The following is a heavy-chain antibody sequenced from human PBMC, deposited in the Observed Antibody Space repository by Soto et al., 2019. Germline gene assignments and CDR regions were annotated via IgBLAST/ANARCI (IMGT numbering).Heavy chain of an antibody. CDR3: VRGRSYSVYDF. V-gene: IGHV4-4*07. D-gene: IGHD5-12*01. Sequence: QVNLQESGPGLVKPSETLSVTCTVSGGSISGHAWIWVRQPAGRGLEWIGHIYPSGSTSYNPSLRSRVPMSLDTANNQIFLNLTSVTAADTAVFYCVRGRSYSVYDFWGPGTLVTVSS. CDR1: GGSISGHA. CDR2: IYPSGST. J-gene: IGHJ4*02.